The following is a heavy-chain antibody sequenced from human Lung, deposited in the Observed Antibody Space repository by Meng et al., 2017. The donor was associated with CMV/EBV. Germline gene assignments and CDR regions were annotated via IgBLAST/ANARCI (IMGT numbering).Heavy chain of an antibody. V-gene: IGHV1-69*05. CDR1: GGTFSSYA. CDR3: ARSANIVVVPAARHYFDD. CDR2: IIPIFGTA. Sequence: SXXVSXKASGGTFSSYAISWVRQAPGQGLEWMGGIIPIFGTANYAQKFQGRVTITTDESTSTAYMELSSLRSEDTAVYYCARSANIVVVPAARHYFDDXGQGXLVTVSS. J-gene: IGHJ4*02. D-gene: IGHD2-2*01.